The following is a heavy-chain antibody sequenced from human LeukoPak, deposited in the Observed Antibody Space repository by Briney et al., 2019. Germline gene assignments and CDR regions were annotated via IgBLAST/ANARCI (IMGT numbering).Heavy chain of an antibody. CDR3: AKDRGGTGDFDY. V-gene: IGHV1-3*01. D-gene: IGHD3-10*01. CDR1: GYPFVSYV. Sequence: ASEKVSCKASGYPFVSYVIHWVRQAPGQRLEWMGWINPDNGNAEYSQKFQGRVTITRDPSATTAYTELSSLRSEDMAVYYCAKDRGGTGDFDYWGQGTLVTVSS. CDR2: INPDNGNA. J-gene: IGHJ4*02.